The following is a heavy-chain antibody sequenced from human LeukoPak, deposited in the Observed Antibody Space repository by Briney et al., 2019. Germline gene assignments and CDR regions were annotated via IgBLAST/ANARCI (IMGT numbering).Heavy chain of an antibody. CDR2: IIPIFGTA. D-gene: IGHD4-23*01. V-gene: IGHV1-69*13. J-gene: IGHJ6*03. CDR1: GYTFTTYG. CDR3: ARAADYGGNSGYYYYYYMDV. Sequence: ASVKVSCKASGYTFTTYGINWVRQAPGQGLEWMGGIIPIFGTANYAQKFQGRVTITADESASTAYMELSSLRSEDTAVYYCARAADYGGNSGYYYYYYMDVWGKGTTVTVSS.